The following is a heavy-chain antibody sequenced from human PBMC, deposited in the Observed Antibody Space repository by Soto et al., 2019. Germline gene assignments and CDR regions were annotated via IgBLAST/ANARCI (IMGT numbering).Heavy chain of an antibody. V-gene: IGHV3-11*01. CDR3: ASHYDLWTGYLSPVDY. J-gene: IGHJ4*02. CDR1: GYTFSDYY. CDR2: IDTSSTKI. D-gene: IGHD3-3*01. Sequence: QVQLVESGGDLVKPGGSLRLSCAASGYTFSDYYLSWIRQAPGKGLEWISYIDTSSTKIYYADSVRGRFTISRDNGKNSLFLEMNNLRVEDTAVYICASHYDLWTGYLSPVDYWGRGTLVTVSS.